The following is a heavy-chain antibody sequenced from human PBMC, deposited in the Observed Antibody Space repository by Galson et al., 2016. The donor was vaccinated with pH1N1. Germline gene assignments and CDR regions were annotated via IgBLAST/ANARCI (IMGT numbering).Heavy chain of an antibody. CDR1: GFIFSNYG. J-gene: IGHJ4*02. V-gene: IGHV3-30*18. CDR3: AKTGGGHSGDPYR. CDR2: TSYDGNDK. D-gene: IGHD1-14*01. Sequence: SLRLSCAASGFIFSNYGMHWARQGPGKGLEWVATTSYDGNDKYYADSVKGRFAISRDNSKNTLYLQMNSLRVEDTAVYFCAKTGGGHSGDPYRWGQGTLVTVS.